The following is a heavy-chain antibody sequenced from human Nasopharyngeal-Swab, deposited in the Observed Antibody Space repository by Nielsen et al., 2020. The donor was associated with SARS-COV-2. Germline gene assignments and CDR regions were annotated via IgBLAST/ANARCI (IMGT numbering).Heavy chain of an antibody. V-gene: IGHV4-28*03. D-gene: IGHD6-19*01. CDR3: ARGRSGWYPGYFQH. CDR2: IYYSGST. Sequence: WIRQPPGKGLEWIGYIYYSGSTYYNPSLKSRVTISVDTSKNQFSLKLSSVTAADTAVYYCARGRSGWYPGYFQHWGKGTLVTVSS. J-gene: IGHJ1*01.